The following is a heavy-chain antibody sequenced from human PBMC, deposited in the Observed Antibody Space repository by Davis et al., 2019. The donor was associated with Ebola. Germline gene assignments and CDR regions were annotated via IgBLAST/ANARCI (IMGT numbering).Heavy chain of an antibody. J-gene: IGHJ4*02. CDR2: IKQDGSEK. Sequence: GESLKISCAASGFTFSSYWMSWVRQAPGKGLEWVANIKQDGSEKYYVDSVKGRFTISRDNAKNSLYLQMNSLRAEDSAFYYCAILGSPGSFEYWGQGTLVTVSS. V-gene: IGHV3-7*03. D-gene: IGHD2-15*01. CDR3: AILGSPGSFEY. CDR1: GFTFSSYW.